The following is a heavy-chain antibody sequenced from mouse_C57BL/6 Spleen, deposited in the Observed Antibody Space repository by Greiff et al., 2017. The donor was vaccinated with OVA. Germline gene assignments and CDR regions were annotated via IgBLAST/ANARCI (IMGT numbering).Heavy chain of an antibody. CDR1: GYTFTSYW. V-gene: IGHV1-55*01. CDR2: IYPGSGST. D-gene: IGHD2-1*01. Sequence: QVQLQQPGAELVKPGASVKMSCKASGYTFTSYWINWVKQRPGQGLEWIGDIYPGSGSTNYNEKFKSKATLTVDTSSSTAYMQLSSLTSEASAVYACAKRIYYDYAIDYWGQGTSVTVSS. J-gene: IGHJ4*01. CDR3: AKRIYYDYAIDY.